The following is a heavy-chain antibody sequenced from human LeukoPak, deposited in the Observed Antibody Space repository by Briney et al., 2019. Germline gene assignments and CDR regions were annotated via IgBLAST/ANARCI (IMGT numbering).Heavy chain of an antibody. J-gene: IGHJ3*02. CDR1: GFTFSSYS. D-gene: IGHD5-12*01. CDR2: ISSSSSYI. V-gene: IGHV3-21*01. Sequence: PGGSLRLSCAASGFTFSSYSMNWVPQAQRKGLEWVSSISSSSSYIYYADSVKGRFTISRDNAKNSLYLQMNSLRAEDTAAYYCAREELDIGATIVVDNAFDIWGQGTMVTVSS. CDR3: AREELDIGATIVVDNAFDI.